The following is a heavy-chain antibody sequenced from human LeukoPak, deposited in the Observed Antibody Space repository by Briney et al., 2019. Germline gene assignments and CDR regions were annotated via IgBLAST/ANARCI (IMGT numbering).Heavy chain of an antibody. J-gene: IGHJ2*01. V-gene: IGHV4-61*08. D-gene: IGHD3-22*01. CDR1: GGSISSGGYY. CDR2: IYYSGSS. CDR3: ARGRYYESSGYYVWYFDL. Sequence: PSETLSLTCTVSGGSISSGGYYWSWIRQPPGKGLEWIGYIYYSGSSNYNPSLKSRVTISLDTSKNQFSLKLSSVTAADTAVYFCARGRYYESSGYYVWYFDLWGRGTLVTVSS.